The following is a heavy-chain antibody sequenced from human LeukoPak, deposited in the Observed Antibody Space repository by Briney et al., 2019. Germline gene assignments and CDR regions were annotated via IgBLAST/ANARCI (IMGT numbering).Heavy chain of an antibody. CDR3: AKWVKVVVAANNWFDP. Sequence: ETGGSLRLSCAAPGFTFSSYAMSWVRQAPGKGLEWVSAISGSGGSTYYADSVKGRFTISRDNSKNTLYLQMNSLRAEDTAVYYCAKWVKVVVAANNWFDPWGQGTLVTVSS. CDR1: GFTFSSYA. J-gene: IGHJ5*02. V-gene: IGHV3-23*01. CDR2: ISGSGGST. D-gene: IGHD2-15*01.